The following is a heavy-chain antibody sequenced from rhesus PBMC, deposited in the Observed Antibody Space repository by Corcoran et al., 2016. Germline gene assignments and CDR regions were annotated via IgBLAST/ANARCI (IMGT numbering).Heavy chain of an antibody. Sequence: QVQLQESGPGLVKPSETLSLTCAVSGGSFSSNWWTWIRQPPGKGLEWIGEINGNGVSTNSDPSLRGRVPFSRDASKTEFSLKLSSVTAADTAVYYCASQFFYSGNYYLDYWGQGVLVTVSS. V-gene: IGHV4-80*01. CDR3: ASQFFYSGNYYLDY. CDR1: GGSFSSNW. D-gene: IGHD3-16*01. CDR2: INGNGVST. J-gene: IGHJ4*01.